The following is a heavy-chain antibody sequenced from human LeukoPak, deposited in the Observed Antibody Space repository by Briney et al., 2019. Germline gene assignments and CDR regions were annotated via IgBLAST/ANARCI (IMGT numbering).Heavy chain of an antibody. V-gene: IGHV3-11*01. J-gene: IGHJ4*02. D-gene: IGHD3-22*01. CDR1: GFTFSDYY. CDR2: ISTSGSTI. Sequence: GGSLRLSCAASGFTFSDYYMSWIRQAPGKGLERVSYISTSGSTIYYADSVKGRFTISRDNAKNSLYLQMNSLRAEDTAVYYCARDRLGDYDSSGYYDYWGQGTLVTVSP. CDR3: ARDRLGDYDSSGYYDY.